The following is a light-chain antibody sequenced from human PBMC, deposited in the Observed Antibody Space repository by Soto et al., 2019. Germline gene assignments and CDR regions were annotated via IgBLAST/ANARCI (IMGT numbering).Light chain of an antibody. CDR3: SSSTSSSTADV. CDR2: EVS. J-gene: IGLJ1*01. CDR1: SNDVGGYDY. Sequence: QSAVTQPASLAVSPGQSITISCTGTSNDVGGYDYVSWYQQQPGKAPKLMIYEVSNRPSGVSNRFSGSKSGNTASLTISGLQAEDEADYYCSSSTSSSTADVVGTWTKV. V-gene: IGLV2-14*01.